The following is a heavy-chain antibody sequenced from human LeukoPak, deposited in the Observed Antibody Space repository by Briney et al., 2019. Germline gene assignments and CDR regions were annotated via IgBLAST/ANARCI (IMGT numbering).Heavy chain of an antibody. CDR1: GGSISSSSYY. V-gene: IGHV4-39*07. CDR3: ARDMIDYDFWSGYLDRFDY. Sequence: SETLSLTCTVSGGSISSSSYYWGWIRQPPGKGLEWIGSIYYSGSTYYNPSLKSRVTISVDTSKNQFSLKLSSVTAADTAVYYCARDMIDYDFWSGYLDRFDYWGQGTLVTVSS. D-gene: IGHD3-3*01. CDR2: IYYSGST. J-gene: IGHJ4*02.